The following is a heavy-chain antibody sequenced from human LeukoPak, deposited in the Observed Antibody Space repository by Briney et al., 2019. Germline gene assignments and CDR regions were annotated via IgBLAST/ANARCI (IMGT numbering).Heavy chain of an antibody. CDR2: IYYSGST. D-gene: IGHD3-16*02. CDR3: ARGSSDYDYVWGSYRSYYFDY. CDR1: GGSISSSSYY. Sequence: NTSETLSLTCTVTGGSISSSSYYWGWIRQPPGKGLEWIGSIYYSGSTYYNPSLKSRVTISVDTSKNQFSLKLSSVTAADTAVYYCARGSSDYDYVWGSYRSYYFDYWGQGTLVTVSS. J-gene: IGHJ4*02. V-gene: IGHV4-39*01.